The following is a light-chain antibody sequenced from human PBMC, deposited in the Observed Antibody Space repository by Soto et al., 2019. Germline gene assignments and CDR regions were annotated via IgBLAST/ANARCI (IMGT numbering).Light chain of an antibody. CDR3: QQYNNWPRV. Sequence: EIVMTQSPATLSVSPGERATLSCRASQSVSSNLAWYQQKPGQAPRLLIYGASTRATGSPARFSGSGSGTEFTLTISSLQSEDFAVYYCQQYNNWPRVFGPGTKVDIK. J-gene: IGKJ3*01. CDR2: GAS. CDR1: QSVSSN. V-gene: IGKV3-15*01.